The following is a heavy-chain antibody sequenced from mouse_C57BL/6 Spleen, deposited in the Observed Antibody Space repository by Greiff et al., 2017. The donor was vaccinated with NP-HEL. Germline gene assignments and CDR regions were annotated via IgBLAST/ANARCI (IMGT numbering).Heavy chain of an antibody. CDR2: IHPNSGST. CDR3: ATTVVADYFDY. Sequence: QVQLQKPGAELVKPGASVKLSCKASGYTFTSYWMHWVKQRPGQGLEWIGMIHPNSGSTNYNEKFKSKATLTVDKSSSTAYMQLSSLTSEDSAVYYCATTVVADYFDYWGQGTTLTVSS. J-gene: IGHJ2*01. CDR1: GYTFTSYW. V-gene: IGHV1-64*01. D-gene: IGHD1-1*01.